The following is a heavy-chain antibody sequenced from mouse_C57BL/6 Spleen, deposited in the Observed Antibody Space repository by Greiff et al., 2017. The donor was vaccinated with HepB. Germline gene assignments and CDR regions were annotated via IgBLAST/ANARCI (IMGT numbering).Heavy chain of an antibody. J-gene: IGHJ4*01. V-gene: IGHV7-3*01. CDR1: GFTFTDYY. D-gene: IGHD1-1*01. CDR2: IRNKANGYTT. Sequence: EVKLMESGGGLVQPGGSLSLSCAASGFTFTDYYMSWVRQPPGKALEWLGFIRNKANGYTTEYSASVKGRFTISRDKSQSILYLQMNALRAEDSATYYCARSGVVAPMDSWGQGTSVTVSS. CDR3: ARSGVVAPMDS.